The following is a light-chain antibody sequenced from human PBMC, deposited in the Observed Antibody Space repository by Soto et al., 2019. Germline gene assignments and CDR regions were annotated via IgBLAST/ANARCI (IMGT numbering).Light chain of an antibody. CDR3: QQFKDYVWT. Sequence: DIQMTQSPSTLSASVGDRVTIICRASQSISTWLAWYQLKPGKAPKLLIYDASTLEGGVPSRFSGIGSGTEFTLIISNLQPDDFATYYCQQFKDYVWTVGQGTKVDIK. V-gene: IGKV1-5*02. CDR1: QSISTW. CDR2: DAS. J-gene: IGKJ1*01.